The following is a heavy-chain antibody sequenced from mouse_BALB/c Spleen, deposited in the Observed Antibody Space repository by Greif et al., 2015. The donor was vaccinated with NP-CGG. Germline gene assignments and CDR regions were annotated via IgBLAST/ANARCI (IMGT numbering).Heavy chain of an antibody. V-gene: IGHV1-9*01. J-gene: IGHJ1*01. CDR2: ILPGSGST. CDR3: ARDGSSYWYFDV. D-gene: IGHD1-1*01. CDR1: GYTFSSYW. Sequence: QVQLQQSGAELMRPGASVKISCKATGYTFSSYWIEWVKQRPGHGLEWIGEILPGSGSTNYNEKFKGKATFTADTSSNTAYMQLSSLTSEDSAVYYCARDGSSYWYFDVWGAGTTVTVSS.